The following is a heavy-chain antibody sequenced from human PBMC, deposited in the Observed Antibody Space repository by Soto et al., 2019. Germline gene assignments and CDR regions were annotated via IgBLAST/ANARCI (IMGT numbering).Heavy chain of an antibody. J-gene: IGHJ5*02. CDR1: GGSISSGGYY. Sequence: SETLSLTCTVSGGSISSGGYYWSWIRQHPGKGLEWIGYIYYSGSTYYNPSLKSRVTISVDTSKNQFSLKLSSVTAADTAVYYCARGNPKESNWFDPWGQGTLVTVSS. CDR3: ARGNPKESNWFDP. CDR2: IYYSGST. V-gene: IGHV4-31*03.